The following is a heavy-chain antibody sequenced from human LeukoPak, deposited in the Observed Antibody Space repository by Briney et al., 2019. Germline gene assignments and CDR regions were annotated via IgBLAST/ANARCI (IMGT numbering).Heavy chain of an antibody. Sequence: PSETLSLTCAVSGGSISSGSYYWGWVRQPPGKGLEYIGTIFYSGSTYYNPSLKSRVTMSVDTSKNHFSLKLSSVTAVDTAVYYCARGRRWLQAESPKDYWGQGTLVTVSS. CDR2: IFYSGST. CDR1: GGSISSGSYY. CDR3: ARGRRWLQAESPKDY. J-gene: IGHJ4*02. D-gene: IGHD5-24*01. V-gene: IGHV4-39*02.